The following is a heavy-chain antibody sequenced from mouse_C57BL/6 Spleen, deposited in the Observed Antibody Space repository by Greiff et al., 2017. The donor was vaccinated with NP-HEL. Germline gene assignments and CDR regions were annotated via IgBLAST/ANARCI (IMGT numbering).Heavy chain of an antibody. Sequence: EVQLQQSGPVLVKPGASVKMSCKASGYTFTDYYMNWVKQSHGKSLEWIGVINPYNGGTSYNQKFKGKATLTVDKSSSTAYMELNSLTSEDSAVYYCARSVYYGNRDFDYWGQGTTLTVSS. J-gene: IGHJ2*01. V-gene: IGHV1-19*01. CDR3: ARSVYYGNRDFDY. D-gene: IGHD2-1*01. CDR1: GYTFTDYY. CDR2: INPYNGGT.